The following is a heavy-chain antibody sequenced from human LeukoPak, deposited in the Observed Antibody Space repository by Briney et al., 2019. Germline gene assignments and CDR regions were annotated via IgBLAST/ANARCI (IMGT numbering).Heavy chain of an antibody. CDR3: ARDHPVILAAAGTNWFDP. Sequence: ASVKVSWKASGYTFTSYGISWVRQAPGQGLEWMGWISAYNGYTNYAQKLQGRVTMTTDTSTSTAYMELRSLRSDDTAVYYCARDHPVILAAAGTNWFDPWEQGTLVTVSS. CDR1: GYTFTSYG. V-gene: IGHV1-18*01. J-gene: IGHJ5*02. CDR2: ISAYNGYT. D-gene: IGHD6-13*01.